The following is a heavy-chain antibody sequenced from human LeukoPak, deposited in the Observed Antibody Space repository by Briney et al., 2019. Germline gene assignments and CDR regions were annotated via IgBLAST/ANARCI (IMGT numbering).Heavy chain of an antibody. CDR1: GYTFTGYY. D-gene: IGHD2-8*02. CDR2: INPNSGGT. Sequence: ASVKVSCKASGYTFTGYYMHWVRQAPGQGLEWMGWINPNSGGTNYAQKFQGRVTMTRDTSISTAYMELSRLRSDDTAVYYCAVPSRKTGGDAFDIWGQGTMVTVSS. CDR3: AVPSRKTGGDAFDI. V-gene: IGHV1-2*02. J-gene: IGHJ3*02.